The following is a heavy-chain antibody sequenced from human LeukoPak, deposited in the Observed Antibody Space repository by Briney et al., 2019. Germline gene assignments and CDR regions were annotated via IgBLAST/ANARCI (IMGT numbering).Heavy chain of an antibody. CDR3: ASPSVSGYLNWYFDL. D-gene: IGHD3-22*01. CDR1: GGTFNNYA. CDR2: FIPILGIA. J-gene: IGHJ2*01. V-gene: IGHV1-69*04. Sequence: SVKVSCKASGGTFNNYAISWVRQAPGEGPEWMGSFIPILGIANYAQKFQGRVTITADKSTSTAYVELSSLRSDDTAVYYCASPSVSGYLNWYFDLWGRGTLVAVSS.